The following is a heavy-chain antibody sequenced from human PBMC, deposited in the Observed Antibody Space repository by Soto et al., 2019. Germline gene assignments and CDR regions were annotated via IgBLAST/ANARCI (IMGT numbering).Heavy chain of an antibody. J-gene: IGHJ6*02. V-gene: IGHV1-18*01. Sequence: ASVKVSCKASGYTFTSYGISWVRQATGQGLEWMGWISAYNGNTNYAQKLQGRVTMTTDTSTSTAYMELRSLRSDDTAVYYCASTVSGYDSPYYYYYGMDVWGQGTTVTVSS. CDR2: ISAYNGNT. CDR1: GYTFTSYG. CDR3: ASTVSGYDSPYYYYYGMDV. D-gene: IGHD5-12*01.